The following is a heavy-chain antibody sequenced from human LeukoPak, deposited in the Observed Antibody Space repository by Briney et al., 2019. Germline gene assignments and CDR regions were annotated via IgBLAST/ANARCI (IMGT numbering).Heavy chain of an antibody. D-gene: IGHD3-22*01. J-gene: IGHJ3*02. CDR3: ASLTTAEAFDI. CDR1: GGSISIYY. CDR2: IYDSGST. Sequence: PSQTLSLTCTVSGGSISIYYWSWVRQPPGKGLEWIGYIYDSGSTNYNPSLKSRVTIPVDTSKNQFSLKLSSVTAADTAVYYCASLTTAEAFDIWGQGTMVTVSS. V-gene: IGHV4-59*01.